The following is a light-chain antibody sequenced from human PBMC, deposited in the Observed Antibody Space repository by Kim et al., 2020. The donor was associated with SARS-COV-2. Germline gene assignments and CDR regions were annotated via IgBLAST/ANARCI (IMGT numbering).Light chain of an antibody. CDR2: DAS. V-gene: IGKV3D-15*01. CDR3: QQYYTWSALT. J-gene: IGKJ4*01. CDR1: QRVRSS. Sequence: GERATPSWWPSQRVRSSLAWYQPRPGQAPRLLIYDASIRATGVPARFTGSGSGTEFTLTISSLQSEDFAVYFCQQYYTWSALTFGGGTKVDIK.